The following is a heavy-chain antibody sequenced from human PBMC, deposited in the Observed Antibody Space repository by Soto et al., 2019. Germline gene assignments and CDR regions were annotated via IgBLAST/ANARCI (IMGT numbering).Heavy chain of an antibody. CDR1: GSSINSSGYY. V-gene: IGHV4-39*01. J-gene: IGHJ4*02. CDR2: MFYGVST. Sequence: LSLTCTVSGSSINSSGYYWGWIRQPPGKGLEWIGSMFYGVSTYYNPSLKSRVTVSVDTSKNQFSLNLRSVTAADTAVYYCARLPSRHLVDYWGQGTLVTVS. CDR3: ARLPSRHLVDY. D-gene: IGHD3-3*02.